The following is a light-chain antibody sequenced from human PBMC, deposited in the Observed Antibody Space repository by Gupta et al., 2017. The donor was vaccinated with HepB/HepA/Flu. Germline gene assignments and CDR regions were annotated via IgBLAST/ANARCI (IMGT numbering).Light chain of an antibody. Sequence: QSALTQPASVSGSVGQSIIISCPGTNRDVGSYSDCSWYQQHPDKAPKLLIFEVSKRHPGISNRFSASKSGNTASLTISGLQAEDEAEYFCCSSTTLNTYVFGTGTRVTVL. J-gene: IGLJ1*01. CDR3: CSSTTLNTYV. CDR2: EVS. CDR1: NRDVGSYSD. V-gene: IGLV2-23*02.